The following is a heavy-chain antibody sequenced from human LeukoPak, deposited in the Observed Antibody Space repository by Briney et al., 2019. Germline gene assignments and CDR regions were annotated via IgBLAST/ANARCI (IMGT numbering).Heavy chain of an antibody. Sequence: PGGSLRLSCAASGFTFSSYWMHWVRQAPGKGLVWVSRINTDGSSTSYADSVKGRFTISRDNAKNTLYLQMNSLRAEDTAVYYCARPRGYCSSTSCYTGEYYFDYWGQGTLVTVSS. J-gene: IGHJ4*02. CDR1: GFTFSSYW. D-gene: IGHD2-2*02. V-gene: IGHV3-74*01. CDR3: ARPRGYCSSTSCYTGEYYFDY. CDR2: INTDGSST.